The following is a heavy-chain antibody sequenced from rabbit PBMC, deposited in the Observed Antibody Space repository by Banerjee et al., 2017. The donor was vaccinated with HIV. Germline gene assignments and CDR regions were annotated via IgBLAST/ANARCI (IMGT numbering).Heavy chain of an antibody. V-gene: IGHV1S40*01. J-gene: IGHJ4*01. CDR1: GFSFSSGYD. CDR3: TRRKNGDGYLDL. CDR2: IYAGSSGIA. Sequence: QSLEESGGDLVKPEGSLTLTCTASGFSFSSGYDMCWVRQAPGKGLEWIACIYAGSSGIAYYATWVNGRFTISKASSTTMTLQMTGLTAADTATYFCTRRKNGDGYLDLWGPGTLVTVS. D-gene: IGHD2-1*01.